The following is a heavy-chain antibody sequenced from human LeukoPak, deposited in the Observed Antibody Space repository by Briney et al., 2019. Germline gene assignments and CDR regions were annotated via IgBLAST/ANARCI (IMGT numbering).Heavy chain of an antibody. J-gene: IGHJ4*02. D-gene: IGHD1-1*01. V-gene: IGHV3-33*01. Sequence: PGGSLRLSCAAPGFTFSSHGMHWVRQAPGKGLEWVAVIWYDGTNKYYADSVRGRFTISRDNSNNTLYLQMNSLRAEDTAVYYCARDRTTGTTCLDYWGQGTLVTVSS. CDR3: ARDRTTGTTCLDY. CDR1: GFTFSSHG. CDR2: IWYDGTNK.